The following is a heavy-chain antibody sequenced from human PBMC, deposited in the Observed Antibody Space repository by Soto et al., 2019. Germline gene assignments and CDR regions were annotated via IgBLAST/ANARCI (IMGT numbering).Heavy chain of an antibody. CDR3: AGRYPYESTAYPPNY. V-gene: IGHV4-39*01. Sequence: PSETLSLTCTVSGGSISSGPSYWGWIRQPPGQGLEWVGSIYYLGNTYYNSSLGSRVVISVDKSKNQFSLKLSSVTAADTAVYYCAGRYPYESTAYPPNYWGQGPQVTLSS. CDR1: GGSISSGPSY. D-gene: IGHD3-16*01. CDR2: IYYLGNT. J-gene: IGHJ4*02.